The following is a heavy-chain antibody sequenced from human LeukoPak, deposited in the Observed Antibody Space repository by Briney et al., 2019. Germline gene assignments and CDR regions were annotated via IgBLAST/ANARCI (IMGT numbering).Heavy chain of an antibody. V-gene: IGHV3-21*01. Sequence: GGSLRLSCAASGFTFSSYSMNWARQAPGKGLEWVSSISSSSSCIYYADSVKGRFTISRDNAKNSLYLQMNSLRAEDTAVYYCARTVVVLGSYYYYMDVWGKGTTVTVSS. D-gene: IGHD2-15*01. CDR3: ARTVVVLGSYYYYMDV. CDR1: GFTFSSYS. J-gene: IGHJ6*03. CDR2: ISSSSSCI.